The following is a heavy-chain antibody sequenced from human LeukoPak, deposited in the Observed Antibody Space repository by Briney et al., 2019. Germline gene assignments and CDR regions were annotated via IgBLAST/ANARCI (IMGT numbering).Heavy chain of an antibody. CDR3: AKSPANYYYYGMDV. CDR2: ISGSGGST. Sequence: PGASLRLSCAASGFTSSSYAMSWVRQAPGKGLEWVSAISGSGGSTYYADSVKGRFTISRDNSKNTLYLQMNSLRAEDTAVYYCAKSPANYYYYGMDVWGQGTTVTVSS. V-gene: IGHV3-23*01. CDR1: GFTSSSYA. D-gene: IGHD2-2*01. J-gene: IGHJ6*02.